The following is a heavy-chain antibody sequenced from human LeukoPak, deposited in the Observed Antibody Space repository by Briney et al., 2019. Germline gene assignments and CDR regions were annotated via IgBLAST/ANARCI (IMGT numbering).Heavy chain of an antibody. Sequence: GESLQISCKGSGYSFTSYWIGWVRQMPGKGLEWMGIIYPGDSDTRYSPSFQGQVTISADKSISTAYLQWSSLKASDTAMYYCARHWVSSGWYVYYYGMDVWGQGTTVTVSS. CDR2: IYPGDSDT. CDR3: ARHWVSSGWYVYYYGMDV. V-gene: IGHV5-51*01. D-gene: IGHD6-19*01. J-gene: IGHJ6*02. CDR1: GYSFTSYW.